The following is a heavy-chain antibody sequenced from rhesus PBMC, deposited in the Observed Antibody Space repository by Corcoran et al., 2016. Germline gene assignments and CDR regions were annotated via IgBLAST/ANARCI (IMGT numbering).Heavy chain of an antibody. CDR3: ARDRAGTAFFDY. CDR2: IFGSIGST. Sequence: QLQLQESGPGLVKPSETLSLTCAVSGGSIRGGYGWSWIRQPPGKGLEWIGHIFGSIGSTYYNPSLKSRVTISTDTSKNQFSLKLSSVTAADTAVYYCARDRAGTAFFDYWGQGVLVTVSS. D-gene: IGHD1-14*01. J-gene: IGHJ4*01. CDR1: GGSIRGGYG. V-gene: IGHV4S7*01.